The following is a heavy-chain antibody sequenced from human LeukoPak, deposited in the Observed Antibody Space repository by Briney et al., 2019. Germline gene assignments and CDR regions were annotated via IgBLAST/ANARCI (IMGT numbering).Heavy chain of an antibody. CDR2: IYYSGST. J-gene: IGHJ4*02. D-gene: IGHD2-2*01. CDR3: ARDIFCSSTSCYSHFDY. Sequence: SETLSLTCTVSGGSISSSSYYWGWIRQPPGKGLEWIGSIYYSGSTYYNPSLKSRVTISVDTSKNQFSLKLSSVTAADTAVYYCARDIFCSSTSCYSHFDYWGQGTLVTVSS. V-gene: IGHV4-39*07. CDR1: GGSISSSSYY.